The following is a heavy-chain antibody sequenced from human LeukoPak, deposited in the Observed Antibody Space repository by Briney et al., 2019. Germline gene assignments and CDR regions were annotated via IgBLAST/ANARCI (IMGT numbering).Heavy chain of an antibody. V-gene: IGHV3-33*06. CDR2: IWYDGSNK. J-gene: IGHJ4*02. Sequence: GRSLRLSCAASGFTFSTYGIHWVRQAPGKGLEWVAVIWYDGSNKYYADSVKGRFTISRDNSKNTLYLQMNSLRAEDTAVYYCAKDGPIVVVPAARAASYYFDYWGQGTLVTVSS. D-gene: IGHD2-2*01. CDR3: AKDGPIVVVPAARAASYYFDY. CDR1: GFTFSTYG.